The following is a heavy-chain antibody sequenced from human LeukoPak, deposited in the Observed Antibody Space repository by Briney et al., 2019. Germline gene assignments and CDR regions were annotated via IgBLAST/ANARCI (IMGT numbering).Heavy chain of an antibody. CDR3: ASQLLTGYMPDY. CDR1: GYTFTGYY. Sequence: ASVKVSCKASGYTFTGYYMHWVRQAPGQGLEWMGWVNPNSGGTNYAQKFQGRVTMTRDTSISTAYMELSRLRSDDTAVYYCASQLLTGYMPDYWGQGTLVTVSS. D-gene: IGHD3-9*01. J-gene: IGHJ4*02. CDR2: VNPNSGGT. V-gene: IGHV1-2*02.